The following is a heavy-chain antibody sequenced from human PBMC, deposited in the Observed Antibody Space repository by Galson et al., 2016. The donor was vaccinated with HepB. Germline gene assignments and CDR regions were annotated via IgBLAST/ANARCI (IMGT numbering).Heavy chain of an antibody. Sequence: SLRLSCAASGLSVSDAYMNWVRQAPGKGLEWVSVLYAGGETYYADSLRGRFTISRDNSKNILNLQMNSLRVEDTAVYYCARDPSLRNGMNVWGQGTTVTVSS. CDR3: ARDPSLRNGMNV. J-gene: IGHJ6*02. CDR2: LYAGGET. CDR1: GLSVSDAY. V-gene: IGHV3-66*01.